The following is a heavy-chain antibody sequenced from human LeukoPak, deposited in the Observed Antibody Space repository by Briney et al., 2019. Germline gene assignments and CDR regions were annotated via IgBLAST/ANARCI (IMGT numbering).Heavy chain of an antibody. CDR3: ARMQSAYDAFDI. Sequence: SGPTLVNPPQTLTLTCTFSGFSLRTGGMGVSWIRQPPGKALEWLALIYWDDDKYYSTSLKTRLTISKDTSKNPVVVTMTNMDPVDTATYYCARMQSAYDAFDIWGQGTMVTVSS. D-gene: IGHD3-3*01. CDR1: GFSLRTGGMG. J-gene: IGHJ3*02. CDR2: IYWDDDK. V-gene: IGHV2-70*01.